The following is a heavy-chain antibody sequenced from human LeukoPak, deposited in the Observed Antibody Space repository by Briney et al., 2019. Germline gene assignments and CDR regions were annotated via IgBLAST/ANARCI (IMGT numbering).Heavy chain of an antibody. D-gene: IGHD4-17*01. V-gene: IGHV1-69*13. J-gene: IGHJ5*02. CDR1: GGTFSSYA. CDR2: IIPIFGTA. Sequence: GASVKVSCKASGGTFSSYAISWVRQAPGQGLEWMGGIIPIFGTANYAQKFQGRVTITADECPSTAYMDLSSLRSEDTAEYYCANYYGAPRDWFDPWGQGTLVTVSS. CDR3: ANYYGAPRDWFDP.